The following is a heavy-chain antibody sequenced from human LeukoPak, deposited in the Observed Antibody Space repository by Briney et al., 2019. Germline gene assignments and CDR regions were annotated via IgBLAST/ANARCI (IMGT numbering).Heavy chain of an antibody. J-gene: IGHJ4*02. V-gene: IGHV3-23*01. D-gene: IGHD4-17*01. CDR2: ISGSGGST. CDR3: AKDSGRYGDYLDY. Sequence: SAISGSGGSTYYADSVKGRFTISRDNSKNTLYLQMNSLRAEDTAVYYCAKDSGRYGDYLDYWGQGTLVTVSS.